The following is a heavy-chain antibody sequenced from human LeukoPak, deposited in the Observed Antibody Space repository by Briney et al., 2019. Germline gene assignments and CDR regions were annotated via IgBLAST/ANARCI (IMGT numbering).Heavy chain of an antibody. CDR3: AKWYCSSTSCYNHWFDP. CDR2: ISGSGGST. V-gene: IGHV3-23*01. CDR1: GFTFSSYA. Sequence: PGGSLRLSCAASGFTFSSYAMSWVRQAPGKGLEWVSAISGSGGSTYYADSVKGRFTISRDNSKNTLYLQMNSLRAEDTAVYYCAKWYCSSTSCYNHWFDPWGQGTLVTVSS. J-gene: IGHJ5*02. D-gene: IGHD2-2*02.